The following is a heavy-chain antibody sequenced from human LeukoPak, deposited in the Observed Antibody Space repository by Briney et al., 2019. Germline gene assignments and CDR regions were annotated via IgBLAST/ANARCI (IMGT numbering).Heavy chain of an antibody. Sequence: SETLSLTCTVSGGSISSYYWSWIRQPPGKGLEWIGYIYYSGSTNYNPSLKSRVTISLDTSKNQFSLKLSSVTAADTAVYYCARHASGSSWFSHFDYWGQGTLVTVSS. CDR3: ARHASGSSWFSHFDY. D-gene: IGHD6-13*01. J-gene: IGHJ4*02. CDR1: GGSISSYY. CDR2: IYYSGST. V-gene: IGHV4-59*08.